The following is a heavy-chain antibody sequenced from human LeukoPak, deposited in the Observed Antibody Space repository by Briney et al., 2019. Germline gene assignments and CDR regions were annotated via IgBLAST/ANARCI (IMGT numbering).Heavy chain of an antibody. V-gene: IGHV4-34*01. D-gene: IGHD6-19*01. Sequence: PETLSLTCAVYGGSFSGYYWSWIRQPPGKGLEWIGEINHSGSTNYNPPLKSRVTISVDTSKNQFSLKLSSVTAADTAVYYCARGVWAQWLAFGYFQHWGQGTLVTVSS. CDR3: ARGVWAQWLAFGYFQH. CDR1: GGSFSGYY. J-gene: IGHJ1*01. CDR2: INHSGST.